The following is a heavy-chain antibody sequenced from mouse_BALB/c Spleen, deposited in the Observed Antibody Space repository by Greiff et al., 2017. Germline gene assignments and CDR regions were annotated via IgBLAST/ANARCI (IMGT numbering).Heavy chain of an antibody. CDR3: ARVNREGWYFDV. CDR2: ISDGGSYT. CDR1: GFTFSDYY. J-gene: IGHJ1*01. D-gene: IGHD2-14*01. Sequence: EVQVVESGGGLVKPGGSLKLSCAASGFTFSDYYMYWVRQTPEKRLEWVATISDGGSYTYYPDSVKGRFTISRDNAKNNLYLQMSSLKSEDTAMYYCARVNREGWYFDVWGAGTTVTVSS. V-gene: IGHV5-4*02.